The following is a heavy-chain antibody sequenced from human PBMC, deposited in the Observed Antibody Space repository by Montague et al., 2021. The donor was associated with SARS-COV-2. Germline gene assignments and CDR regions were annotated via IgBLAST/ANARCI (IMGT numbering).Heavy chain of an antibody. CDR2: IYYSGTT. Sequence: SETLSLTCTVSGGSISSSNYYWGWIRQPPGKGLEWIGSIYYSGTTYYNPSLQSRVTIAVDTSKNQFSLKLSSVTAADAAVYYCARETYTSGWFQKFDYWGQGTLVTVSS. CDR1: GGSISSSNYY. D-gene: IGHD6-19*01. CDR3: ARETYTSGWFQKFDY. J-gene: IGHJ4*02. V-gene: IGHV4-39*01.